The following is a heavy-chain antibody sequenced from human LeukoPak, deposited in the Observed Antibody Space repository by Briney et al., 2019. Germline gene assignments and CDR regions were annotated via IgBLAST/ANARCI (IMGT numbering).Heavy chain of an antibody. Sequence: GGSLRLSCAASGFTFSSYATSWVRQAPGKGLEWVSAISGSGGSTYYADSVKGRFTISRDNSKNTLYLQMNSLRAEDTAVHYCADTAMAPPSMEAVEYFQHWGQGTLVTVSS. CDR2: ISGSGGST. CDR3: ADTAMAPPSMEAVEYFQH. V-gene: IGHV3-23*01. CDR1: GFTFSSYA. D-gene: IGHD5-18*01. J-gene: IGHJ1*01.